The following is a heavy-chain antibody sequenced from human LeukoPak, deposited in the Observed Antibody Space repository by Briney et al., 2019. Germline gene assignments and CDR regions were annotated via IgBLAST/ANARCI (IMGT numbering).Heavy chain of an antibody. V-gene: IGHV1-18*01. CDR1: DYTFTSYG. CDR2: ISAHNGNT. J-gene: IGHJ3*02. Sequence: GASVKVSCKASDYTFTSYGISWVRQAPGQGLEWMGWISAHNGNTNYAQKVQDRVTLTTDPSTSTAYMELRSLGSDDTAVYYCARERARSGSRYAFDIWGQGTMVTVSS. D-gene: IGHD1-26*01. CDR3: ARERARSGSRYAFDI.